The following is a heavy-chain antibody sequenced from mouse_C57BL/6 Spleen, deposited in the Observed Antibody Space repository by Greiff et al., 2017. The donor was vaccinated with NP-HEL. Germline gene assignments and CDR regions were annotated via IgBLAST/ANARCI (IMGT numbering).Heavy chain of an antibody. V-gene: IGHV5-17*01. J-gene: IGHJ3*01. CDR3: ARHSSGFWFAC. D-gene: IGHD3-2*02. Sequence: EVKLMESGGGLVKPGGSLKLSCAASGFTFSDYGMHWVRQAPEKGLEWVAYISSGSSTIYYADTVKGRFTISRDNAKNTLFLQMTSLRSEDTAMYYCARHSSGFWFACWGQGTLVTVSA. CDR2: ISSGSSTI. CDR1: GFTFSDYG.